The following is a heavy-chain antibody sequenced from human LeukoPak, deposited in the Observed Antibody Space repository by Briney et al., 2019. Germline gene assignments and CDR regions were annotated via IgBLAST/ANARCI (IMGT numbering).Heavy chain of an antibody. V-gene: IGHV3-30*18. D-gene: IGHD3-10*01. CDR2: ISYDGTNK. CDR1: GFTFSSYG. CDR3: AKDGYYGSGTYPDY. Sequence: GGSLRLSCVASGFTFSSYGMNWVRQAPGKGLEWVAVISYDGTNKFYVDSLRGRFTISRDNSKNTLYLQMNSLRAEDTAVYYCAKDGYYGSGTYPDYWGQGTLVTVFS. J-gene: IGHJ4*02.